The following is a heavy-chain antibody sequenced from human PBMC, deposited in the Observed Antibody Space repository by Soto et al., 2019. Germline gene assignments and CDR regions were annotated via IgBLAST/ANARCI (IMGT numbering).Heavy chain of an antibody. CDR2: ISGSGGST. D-gene: IGHD2-15*01. Sequence: GESLKISCAASGFTFSSYAMSWVRQAPGKGLEWVSAISGSGGSTYYADSVKGRFTISGDNSKNTLYLQMNSLRAEDTAVYYCAKGIVVVVAATYFDYWGQGTLVTVSS. CDR3: AKGIVVVVAATYFDY. J-gene: IGHJ4*02. V-gene: IGHV3-23*01. CDR1: GFTFSSYA.